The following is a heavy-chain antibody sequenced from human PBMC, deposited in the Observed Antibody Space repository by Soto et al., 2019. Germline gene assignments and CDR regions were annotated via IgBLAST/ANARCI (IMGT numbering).Heavy chain of an antibody. CDR1: GFTFSSYS. D-gene: IGHD2-21*01. J-gene: IGHJ4*02. CDR3: ARGRTVRDHDDFDL. V-gene: IGHV3-30-3*01. CDR2: MSYDGNSK. Sequence: QVQLVESGGGVVQPGRSLRLSCAASGFTFSSYSMHWVRQAPGKGLEWVAAMSYDGNSKYFADSVKGRFTISRDNSKNTLSLQMNSLGVEDSAVYYCARGRTVRDHDDFDLWGQGTLVTVSS.